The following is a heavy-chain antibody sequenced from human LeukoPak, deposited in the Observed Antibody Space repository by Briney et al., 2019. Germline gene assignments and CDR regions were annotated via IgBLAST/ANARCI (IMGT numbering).Heavy chain of an antibody. J-gene: IGHJ4*01. Sequence: SETLSLTCAVSGGSISKTNWWSWVRQSPGTGLEWIGEIWHSGYTNYNPSLKSRVTISVDTSKNQFSLRLTSVTAADTAIYYCASRYNWNHFDYWGHGTLVTVSS. CDR3: ASRYNWNHFDY. V-gene: IGHV4-4*02. D-gene: IGHD1-20*01. CDR1: GGSISKTNW. CDR2: IWHSGYT.